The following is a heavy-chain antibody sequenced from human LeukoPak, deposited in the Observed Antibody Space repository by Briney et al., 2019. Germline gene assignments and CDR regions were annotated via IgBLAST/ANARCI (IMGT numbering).Heavy chain of an antibody. CDR3: ARDWYGDKYWYFDV. D-gene: IGHD4-17*01. V-gene: IGHV3-7*01. Sequence: GGSLRLSCVASGFIFSRYWMSWVRQAPGKGLEWVANIKQDGSEKYYVDSVKGRFSISRDNAKNSLFLQMNSLRAEDTAVYYCARDWYGDKYWYFDVWGRGTLVTASS. J-gene: IGHJ2*01. CDR2: IKQDGSEK. CDR1: GFIFSRYW.